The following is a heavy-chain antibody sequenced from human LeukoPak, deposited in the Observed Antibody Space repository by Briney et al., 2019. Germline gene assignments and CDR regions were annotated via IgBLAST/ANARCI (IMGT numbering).Heavy chain of an antibody. Sequence: GALILSSAASGFTISSYAMSWGRRAPGKGLEWVSAISCSGGSTYYADSVKGRFTISRDNSKNTLYLQMNSLRAEDTAVYYCAKDDPYDRPLLNPPLGFDYWGQGTLVTVSS. CDR2: ISCSGGST. V-gene: IGHV3-23*01. CDR1: GFTISSYA. CDR3: AKDDPYDRPLLNPPLGFDY. J-gene: IGHJ4*02. D-gene: IGHD3-22*01.